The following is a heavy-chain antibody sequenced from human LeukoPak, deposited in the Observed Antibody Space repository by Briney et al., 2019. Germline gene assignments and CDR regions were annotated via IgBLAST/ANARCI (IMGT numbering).Heavy chain of an antibody. Sequence: GGSLRRSCAASGFTFDDYGMTWVRQGPGKGLEWVSNIKWNGGNTYYADSVKGRFTISRDNAKNSLYLQMNSLRAEDTALYYCARGLQLHDYWGQGTLVTVSS. D-gene: IGHD4-11*01. CDR1: GFTFDDYG. V-gene: IGHV3-20*04. CDR3: ARGLQLHDY. J-gene: IGHJ4*02. CDR2: IKWNGGNT.